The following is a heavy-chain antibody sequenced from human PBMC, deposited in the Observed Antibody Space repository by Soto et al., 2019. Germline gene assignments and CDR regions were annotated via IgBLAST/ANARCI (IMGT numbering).Heavy chain of an antibody. V-gene: IGHV3-21*01. J-gene: IGHJ4*02. D-gene: IGHD5-12*01. CDR2: ISSSSSYI. CDR1: GFTFSSYS. CDR3: ASGSGYDFFHTIYYFDY. Sequence: SXXLSCAASGFTFSSYSMNWVLQAPWKGLEWVSSISSSSSYIYYADSVKGRFTISRDNAKNSLYLQMNSLRAEDKAVYYCASGSGYDFFHTIYYFDYWGQGTLVTVSS.